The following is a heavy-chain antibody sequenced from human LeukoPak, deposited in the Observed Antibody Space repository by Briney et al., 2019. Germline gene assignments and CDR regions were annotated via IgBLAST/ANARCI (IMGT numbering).Heavy chain of an antibody. Sequence: GGSLRLSCAASGFTFSSYGMHWVRQAPGKGLEWVAVIWYDGSNKYYADSVKGRFTISRDNSKNTLYLQMNSLRAEDTAVYYCAKDRHYYDSSGYYHWGQGTPVTVSS. CDR3: AKDRHYYDSSGYYH. CDR1: GFTFSSYG. J-gene: IGHJ5*02. D-gene: IGHD3-22*01. CDR2: IWYDGSNK. V-gene: IGHV3-33*06.